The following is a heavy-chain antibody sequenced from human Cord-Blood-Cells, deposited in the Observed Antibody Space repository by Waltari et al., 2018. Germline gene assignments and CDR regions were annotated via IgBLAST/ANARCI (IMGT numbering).Heavy chain of an antibody. Sequence: QLQLQESGPGLVKPSETLSLTCTVSGGSISSSSYYWGWIRQPPGKGLEWLGSIYYSGSTSYDPSLKIRFTISVDTSKNQFSLKLSSVTAADTAVYYCARYSSSWYWGQGTLVTVSS. CDR2: IYYSGST. CDR3: ARYSSSWY. V-gene: IGHV4-39*01. D-gene: IGHD6-13*01. CDR1: GGSISSSSYY. J-gene: IGHJ4*02.